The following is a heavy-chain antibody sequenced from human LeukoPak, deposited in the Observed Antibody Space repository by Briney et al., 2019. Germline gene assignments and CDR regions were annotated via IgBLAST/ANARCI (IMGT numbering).Heavy chain of an antibody. D-gene: IGHD6-13*01. CDR1: GYTFTGYY. Sequence: GASVKVSCKASGYTFTGYYMHWVRQAPGRGLEWMERINPNSGGTNYAQTFQGRVTMTRDTSITTAYLEVSSLRSDDTAVYYCARGEYSSSWDHYYFDYWGQGTLVTVSS. J-gene: IGHJ4*02. CDR3: ARGEYSSSWDHYYFDY. CDR2: INPNSGGT. V-gene: IGHV1-2*06.